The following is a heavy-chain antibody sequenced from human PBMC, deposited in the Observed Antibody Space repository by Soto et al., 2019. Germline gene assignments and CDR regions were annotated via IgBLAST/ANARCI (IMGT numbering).Heavy chain of an antibody. J-gene: IGHJ6*02. V-gene: IGHV4-61*08. Sequence: SETLSLTCTVSGGSISSGGYYWSWIRQPPGKGLEWIGYIYYSGYTDYNPSLKSRVTISVDSSRKQFSLGLTSVTAADTAVFYCARGPIDYGDSYYFYYGMDVWGQGTTVTVSS. CDR3: ARGPIDYGDSYYFYYGMDV. CDR2: IYYSGYT. D-gene: IGHD4-17*01. CDR1: GGSISSGGYY.